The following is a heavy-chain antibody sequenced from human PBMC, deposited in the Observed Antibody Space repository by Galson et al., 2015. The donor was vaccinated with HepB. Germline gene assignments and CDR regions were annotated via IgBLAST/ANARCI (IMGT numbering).Heavy chain of an antibody. CDR1: GYTFTGYY. CDR2: INPNSGGT. Sequence: SVKVSCKASGYTFTGYYMHWVRQAPGQGLEWMGWINPNSGGTNYAQKFQGRVTMTRDTSISTAYMELSRLRSDDTAVYYCARDPGYCSSTSCFGGMDVWGQGTTVTVSS. J-gene: IGHJ6*02. D-gene: IGHD2-2*01. CDR3: ARDPGYCSSTSCFGGMDV. V-gene: IGHV1-2*02.